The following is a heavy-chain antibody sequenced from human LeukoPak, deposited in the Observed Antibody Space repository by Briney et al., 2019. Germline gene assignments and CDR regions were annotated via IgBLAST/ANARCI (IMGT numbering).Heavy chain of an antibody. CDR2: ISSSSSYI. V-gene: IGHV3-21*01. CDR1: GFTFSSYS. D-gene: IGHD2-15*01. Sequence: GGSLRLSCAASGFTFSSYSMNWVRQAPGKGLEWVSSISSSSSYIYYADSVKGRFTISRDNAKNSLYLQVNSLRAEDTAVYYCARDGYCSGGSCYGTAEYFQHWGQGTLVTVSS. CDR3: ARDGYCSGGSCYGTAEYFQH. J-gene: IGHJ1*01.